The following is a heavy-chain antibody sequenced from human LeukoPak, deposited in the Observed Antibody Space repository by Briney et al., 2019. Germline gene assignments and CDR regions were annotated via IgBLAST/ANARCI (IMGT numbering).Heavy chain of an antibody. CDR1: GFTVSSNY. V-gene: IGHV3-53*01. Sequence: PGGSLRLSCAASGFTVSSNYMSWVRQAPGKGLEWGSVIYSGASTYYADSVKGRFTISRDNSKNTLYLQMNSLRAEDTAVYYCARDDRLSTAMRWGQGTLVTVSS. CDR2: IYSGAST. CDR3: ARDDRLSTAMR. J-gene: IGHJ4*02. D-gene: IGHD5-18*01.